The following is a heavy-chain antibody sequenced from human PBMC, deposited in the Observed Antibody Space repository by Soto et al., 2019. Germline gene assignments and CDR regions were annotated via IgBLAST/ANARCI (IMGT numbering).Heavy chain of an antibody. CDR1: GFTFSSYG. CDR3: AKDGGFGELLSFFDS. CDR2: ISYDGSNK. Sequence: GVSLRLSCAASGFTFSSYGMHWVRQAPGKGLEWVAVISYDGSNKYYADSVKGRFTISRDNSKNTLYLQMNSLRAEDTAVYYCAKDGGFGELLSFFDSWGQGTLVTVSS. J-gene: IGHJ4*02. D-gene: IGHD3-10*01. V-gene: IGHV3-30*18.